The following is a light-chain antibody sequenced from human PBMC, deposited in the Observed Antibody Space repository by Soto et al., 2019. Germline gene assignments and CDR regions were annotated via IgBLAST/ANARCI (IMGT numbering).Light chain of an antibody. Sequence: EIVLTQFPGTLSLSPGERATLPCRSSQTLSDNSLAWYQQKLGRAPRALIYGASNRATGIPDRFSGGGSGTDFTLTITRLEPEDFAVYYCQKYGSSPRNFGQGTRLEIK. J-gene: IGKJ5*01. CDR3: QKYGSSPRN. CDR1: QTLSDNS. CDR2: GAS. V-gene: IGKV3-20*01.